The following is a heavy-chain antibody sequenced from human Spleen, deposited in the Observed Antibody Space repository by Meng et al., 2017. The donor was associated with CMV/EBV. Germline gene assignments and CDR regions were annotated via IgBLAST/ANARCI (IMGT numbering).Heavy chain of an antibody. D-gene: IGHD1-1*01. CDR2: IYYSGST. J-gene: IGHJ4*02. CDR3: ARERNGDFDY. CDR1: GGSISNYY. V-gene: IGHV4-59*01. Sequence: SETLSLTCTVSGGSISNYYWSWIRQPPGKGLEWIGCIYYSGSTNYNPSLKSRVTISVDTSKNQFSLKLSSVTAADTAVFYCARERNGDFDYWGQGTLVTVCS.